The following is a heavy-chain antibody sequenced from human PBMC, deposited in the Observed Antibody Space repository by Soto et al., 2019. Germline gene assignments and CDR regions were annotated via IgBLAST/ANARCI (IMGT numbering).Heavy chain of an antibody. CDR1: GGSISSYY. Sequence: PSETLSLTCTVSGGSISSYYWSWIRQPPGKGLEWIGYIYYSGSTNYNPSLKSRVTISLDTSKNHFSLKLSSVTAADTAVYYCARQAVHDYGGDGESYCDNWGQGKMVTDSS. J-gene: IGHJ3*02. CDR3: ARQAVHDYGGDGESYCDN. CDR2: IYYSGST. D-gene: IGHD2-21*02. V-gene: IGHV4-59*08.